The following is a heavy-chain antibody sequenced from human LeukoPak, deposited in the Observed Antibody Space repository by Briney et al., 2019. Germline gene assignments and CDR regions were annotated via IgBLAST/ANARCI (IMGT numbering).Heavy chain of an antibody. V-gene: IGHV4-34*01. Sequence: SETLSLTCAVYGGSFSGYYWSWIRQPPGKGLEWIWEINHSGSTNYNPPLKSRVTISVGTSKNQFSLKLSSVTAADTAVYYCARGRLEETTVTTTDDYWGQGTLVTVSS. CDR3: ARGRLEETTVTTTDDY. CDR1: GGSFSGYY. D-gene: IGHD4-17*01. J-gene: IGHJ4*02. CDR2: INHSGST.